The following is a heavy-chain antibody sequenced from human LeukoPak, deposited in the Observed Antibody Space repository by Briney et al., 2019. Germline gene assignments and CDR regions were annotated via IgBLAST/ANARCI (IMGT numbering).Heavy chain of an antibody. CDR2: ISGSGAST. CDR3: AKDKSGGWELLRDHDAFDI. J-gene: IGHJ3*02. D-gene: IGHD1-26*01. Sequence: PGGSLRLSCAASGFTFSSYAMSWVRQAPGKGLEWVSSISGSGASTYYADSVKGRFTISRDNSKNTLYLQMNSLRAEDTALYYCAKDKSGGWELLRDHDAFDIWGQGTMVTVSS. CDR1: GFTFSSYA. V-gene: IGHV3-23*01.